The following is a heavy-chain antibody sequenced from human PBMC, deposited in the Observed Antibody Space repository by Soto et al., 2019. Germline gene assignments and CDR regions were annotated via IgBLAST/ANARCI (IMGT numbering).Heavy chain of an antibody. Sequence: GGSLRLSCVASGFSLSNTGMHWVRQAPGKGLEWLAMISHDGSVRQYGDAVRGRFTISRDNSENTLDLQMNSLTAEDTAVYYCAKDWGSSGWFNWFDPWGQGTLVTVSS. D-gene: IGHD6-19*01. V-gene: IGHV3-30*18. CDR1: GFSLSNTG. CDR2: ISHDGSVR. J-gene: IGHJ5*02. CDR3: AKDWGSSGWFNWFDP.